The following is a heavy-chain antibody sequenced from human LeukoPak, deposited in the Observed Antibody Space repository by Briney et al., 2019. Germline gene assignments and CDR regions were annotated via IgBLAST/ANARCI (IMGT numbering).Heavy chain of an antibody. J-gene: IGHJ4*02. V-gene: IGHV3-7*01. D-gene: IGHD1-26*01. CDR3: ARDPGRGFDY. CDR1: GFTFSSSW. CDR2: IKDDGRDK. Sequence: PGGSRRLSCAASGFTFSSSWMTWVRQAPGKGLEWVASIKDDGRDKYYVDSVKGRFTVSRDNAKNSAFLQMNSLRAEDTAVYYCARDPGRGFDYWGQGALVTVSS.